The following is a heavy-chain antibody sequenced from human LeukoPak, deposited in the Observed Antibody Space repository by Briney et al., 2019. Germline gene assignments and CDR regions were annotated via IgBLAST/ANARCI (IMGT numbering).Heavy chain of an antibody. CDR1: GFTFSSYA. V-gene: IGHV3-23*01. CDR2: ISGSGGST. Sequence: PGGSLRLSCAASGFTFSSYAMSWVRQAPGKGLEWVSAISGSGGSTYYADSVKGRFTISRDNSKNTLYLQMNSLRAEDTAVYYCAKDIVVVPAAMEDYWGRGTLVTVSS. CDR3: AKDIVVVPAAMEDY. D-gene: IGHD2-2*01. J-gene: IGHJ4*02.